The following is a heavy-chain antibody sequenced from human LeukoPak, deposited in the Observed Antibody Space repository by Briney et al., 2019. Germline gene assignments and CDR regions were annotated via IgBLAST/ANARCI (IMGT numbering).Heavy chain of an antibody. V-gene: IGHV1-69*01. J-gene: IGHJ4*02. CDR1: GGTFSSYA. Sequence: SVKVSCKASGGTFSSYAISWVRQAPGQGLEWMGGIIPIFGTANYAQTFQGRVTITAAESTSTAYMELSSLRSEDTAVYYCARGGGYNHFDYWGQGTLVTVSS. CDR3: ARGGGYNHFDY. CDR2: IIPIFGTA. D-gene: IGHD5-24*01.